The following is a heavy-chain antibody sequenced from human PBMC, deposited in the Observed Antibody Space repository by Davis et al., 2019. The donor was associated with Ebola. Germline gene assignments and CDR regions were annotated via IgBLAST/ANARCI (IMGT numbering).Heavy chain of an antibody. CDR1: GGSFSGYY. CDR2: INHSGST. Sequence: PSETLSLTCAVYGGSFSGYYWSWIRQPPGKGLEWIGEINHSGSTNYNPSLKSRVTISVDTSKNQFSLKLSSVTAADTAVYYCARRGDLNCTGGVCYRGPYYYYGMDVWGQGTTVTVSS. V-gene: IGHV4-34*01. D-gene: IGHD2-8*02. CDR3: ARRGDLNCTGGVCYRGPYYYYGMDV. J-gene: IGHJ6*02.